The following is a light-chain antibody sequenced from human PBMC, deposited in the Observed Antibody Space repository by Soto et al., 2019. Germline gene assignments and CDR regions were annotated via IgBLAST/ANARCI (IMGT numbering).Light chain of an antibody. J-gene: IGKJ2*01. CDR3: QQYYSSPYT. Sequence: DIVMTQSPDSLAVSLGERATINCKSSQSVFHSSNKKDYLAWYQQEPGQPPKLLLYWASTRESGVPDRFGGSGSGTDFPLTITSLQAEDLAVYCCQQYYSSPYTVRQGTRLEIK. CDR1: QSVFHSSNKKDY. CDR2: WAS. V-gene: IGKV4-1*01.